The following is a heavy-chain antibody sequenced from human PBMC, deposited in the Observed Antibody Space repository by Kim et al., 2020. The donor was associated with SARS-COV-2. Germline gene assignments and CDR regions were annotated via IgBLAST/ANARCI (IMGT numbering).Heavy chain of an antibody. V-gene: IGHV3-43*01. D-gene: IGHD3-10*01. CDR2: ISWDGGST. CDR3: AKDSGSGSYKLYWYFDL. CDR1: GFTFDDYT. J-gene: IGHJ2*01. Sequence: GGSLRLSCAASGFTFDDYTMHWVRQAPGKGLEWVSLISWDGGSTYYADSVKGRFTISRDNSKNSLYLQMNSLRTEDTALYYCAKDSGSGSYKLYWYFDLWGRGTLVTVSS.